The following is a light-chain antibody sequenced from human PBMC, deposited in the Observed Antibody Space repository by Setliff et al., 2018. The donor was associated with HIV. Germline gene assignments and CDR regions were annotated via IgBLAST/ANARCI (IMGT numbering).Light chain of an antibody. Sequence: QSALTQPASVSGSPGQSITISCTGTSSDVGSYNFVSWYQQHPGKAPKLMIYEVTKRPSGVSSRFSGSKSGNTASLTISGLQTEDEADYYCCSYAGSTTVVFGGGTKVTVL. CDR3: CSYAGSTTVV. J-gene: IGLJ2*01. CDR1: SSDVGSYNF. V-gene: IGLV2-23*02. CDR2: EVT.